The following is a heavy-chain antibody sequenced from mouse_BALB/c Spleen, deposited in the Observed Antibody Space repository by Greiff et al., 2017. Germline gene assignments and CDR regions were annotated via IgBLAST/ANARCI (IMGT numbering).Heavy chain of an antibody. CDR1: GYTFTDYE. D-gene: IGHD1-1*01. CDR2: IDPETGGT. V-gene: IGHV1-15*01. J-gene: IGHJ4*01. Sequence: QVQLKQSGAELVRPGASVTLSCKASGYTFTDYEMHWVKQTPVHGLEWIGAIDPETGGTAYNQKFKGKATLTADKSSSTAYMELRSLTSEDSAVYYCTGDKVVAPIDAMDYWGQGTSVTVAS. CDR3: TGDKVVAPIDAMDY.